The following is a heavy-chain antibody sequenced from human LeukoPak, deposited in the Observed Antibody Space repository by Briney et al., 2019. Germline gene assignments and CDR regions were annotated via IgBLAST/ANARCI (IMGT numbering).Heavy chain of an antibody. D-gene: IGHD3-10*01. CDR1: EFTISSYA. J-gene: IGHJ4*02. CDR2: ISYDGSNK. V-gene: IGHV3-30-3*01. Sequence: GGSLRLSCAASEFTISSYAMTWVRQAPGKGLEWVAVISYDGSNKYYADSVKGRFTISRDNSKNTLYLQMNSLRAEDTAVYYCARDSVKYYFDYWGQGTLVTVSS. CDR3: ARDSVKYYFDY.